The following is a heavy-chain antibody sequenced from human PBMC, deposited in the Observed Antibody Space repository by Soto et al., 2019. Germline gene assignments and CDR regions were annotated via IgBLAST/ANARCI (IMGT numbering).Heavy chain of an antibody. Sequence: HVTLKESGPVLVKPTETLTLTCNVSGFSLSNGTVGVSWIRQPPGNALEWLAHIFSNDEKSYRTSLKSRLTLSEDTFKSQVVLTMTKVDPVYTATHYCERTLFGRAAAGGYFYLDVCAKGTTVTV. D-gene: IGHD6-25*01. J-gene: IGHJ6*03. CDR2: IFSNDEK. CDR3: ERTLFGRAAAGGYFYLDV. CDR1: GFSLSNGTVG. V-gene: IGHV2-26*01.